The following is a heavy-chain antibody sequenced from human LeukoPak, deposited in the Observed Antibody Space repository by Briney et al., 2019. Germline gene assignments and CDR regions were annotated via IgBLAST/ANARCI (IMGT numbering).Heavy chain of an antibody. CDR2: IYYSGST. Sequence: PSETLSLTCAVSGYSISSSNWWGWIRQHPGKGLEWIGYIYYSGSTYYNPSLKSRVTISVDTSKNQFSLKLSSVTAADTAVYYCASTYYYDSSGYDYWGQGTLVTVSS. J-gene: IGHJ4*02. V-gene: IGHV4-28*01. CDR3: ASTYYYDSSGYDY. CDR1: GYSISSSNW. D-gene: IGHD3-22*01.